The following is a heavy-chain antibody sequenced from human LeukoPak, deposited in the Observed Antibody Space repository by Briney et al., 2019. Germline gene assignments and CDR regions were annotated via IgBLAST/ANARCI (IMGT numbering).Heavy chain of an antibody. CDR3: AKDCSSMSCYSFDY. CDR2: ISGSGGNT. Sequence: QTGGSLRLSCAASGFTFSSCAMSWVRQAPGKGLEWVSGISGSGGNTYYADSVKGRFTISRDKSKNTLYLQMNSLRAEDTAVYYCAKDCSSMSCYSFDYWGQGTLVTVSS. D-gene: IGHD2-2*01. V-gene: IGHV3-23*01. J-gene: IGHJ4*02. CDR1: GFTFSSCA.